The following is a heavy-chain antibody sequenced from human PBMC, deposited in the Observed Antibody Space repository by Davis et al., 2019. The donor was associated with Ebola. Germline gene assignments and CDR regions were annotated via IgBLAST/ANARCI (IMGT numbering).Heavy chain of an antibody. CDR2: INPSGGST. Sequence: ASVKVSCKASGYTFTGYYIHWVRQAPGQGLEWMGMINPSGGSTSYAQKFQGRVAMTRDTSTSTVYMDLSSLRSEDTAVFYCARGGDGYNFEAFDIWGQGTMVTVSS. V-gene: IGHV1-46*01. CDR3: ARGGDGYNFEAFDI. D-gene: IGHD5-24*01. J-gene: IGHJ3*02. CDR1: GYTFTGYY.